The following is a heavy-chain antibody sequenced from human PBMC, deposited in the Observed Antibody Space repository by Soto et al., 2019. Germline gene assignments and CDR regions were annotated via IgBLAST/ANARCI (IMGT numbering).Heavy chain of an antibody. V-gene: IGHV4-39*01. D-gene: IGHD3-22*01. CDR3: AHSSGYYDSSGYTFDY. CDR1: GGSISSSSYY. J-gene: IGHJ4*02. Sequence: ASETLSLTCTVSGGSISSSSYYWGWIRQPPGKGLEWIGSIYYSGSTYYNPSLKSRVTISVDTSKNQFSLKLSSVTAADTAVYYCAHSSGYYDSSGYTFDYWGQGTLVTVSS. CDR2: IYYSGST.